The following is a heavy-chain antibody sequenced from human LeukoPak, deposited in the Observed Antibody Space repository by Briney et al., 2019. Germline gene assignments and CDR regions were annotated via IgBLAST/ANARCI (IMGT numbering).Heavy chain of an antibody. D-gene: IGHD5-18*01. CDR3: ARGGYSYGYGVY. CDR2: ISSSSSYI. CDR1: GFTFSSYG. Sequence: GGSLRLSCAASGFTFSSYGMSWVRQAPGKGLEWVSSISSSSSYIYYADSVKGRFTISRDNAKNSLYLQMNSLRAEDTAVYYCARGGYSYGYGVYWGQGTLVTVSS. J-gene: IGHJ4*02. V-gene: IGHV3-21*01.